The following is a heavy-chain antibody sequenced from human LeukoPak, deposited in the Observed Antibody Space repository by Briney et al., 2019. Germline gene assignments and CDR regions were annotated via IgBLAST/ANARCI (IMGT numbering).Heavy chain of an antibody. D-gene: IGHD3-10*01. CDR3: ARISPYLGEVYGSGSNNWFDP. V-gene: IGHV1-2*02. J-gene: IGHJ5*02. CDR1: GYTSTGHS. Sequence: GASMNASCKAYGYTSTGHSMHWERQAPGHVLEWMGWIKPIIGGTNYAQKFQGRVTMTRDTSISTAYMELSRLRSDDTAVYYCARISPYLGEVYGSGSNNWFDPWGQGTLVTVSS. CDR2: IKPIIGGT.